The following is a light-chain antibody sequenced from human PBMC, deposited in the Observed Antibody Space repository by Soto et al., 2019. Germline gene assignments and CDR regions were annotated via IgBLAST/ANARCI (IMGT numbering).Light chain of an antibody. J-gene: IGLJ1*01. CDR3: SAWDNSLNGYV. Sequence: QSVLTQPPSASGTPGQRVTISCSGSSSNIGSNYVYWYQQLPGTAPKLLIFTAGQRPSGVPGRFSGSKSGTSASLAISGLQSEDEADYYCSAWDNSLNGYVFGPGTKVTVL. CDR1: SSNIGSNY. CDR2: TAG. V-gene: IGLV1-44*01.